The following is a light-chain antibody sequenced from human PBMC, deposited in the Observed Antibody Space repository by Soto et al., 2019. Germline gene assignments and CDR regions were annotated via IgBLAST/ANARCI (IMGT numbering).Light chain of an antibody. Sequence: QSVLTQPPSASGTPGQRVTISCSGSTSNIGGNYVYWYQQFPGTAPKLLIYRDNLRPSGVPDRFSGSKSGTSASLAISGLRSEDEADYYCAAWDDSLSGPVVFGGGTKLT. CDR2: RDN. J-gene: IGLJ2*01. V-gene: IGLV1-47*01. CDR1: TSNIGGNY. CDR3: AAWDDSLSGPVV.